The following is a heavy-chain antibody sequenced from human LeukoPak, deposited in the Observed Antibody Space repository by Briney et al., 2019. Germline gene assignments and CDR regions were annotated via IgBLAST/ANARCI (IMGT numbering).Heavy chain of an antibody. CDR1: GFTFRSYA. V-gene: IGHV3-23*01. Sequence: GGSLRLSCAASGFTFRSYAMSWVRQAPGKGLEWVSAISGSGGSTYYADSVKGRFTISRDNSKSTLYLQMNSPRAEDTAVYYCPKGGPRDYYGTDVWGQGTTVTVSS. J-gene: IGHJ6*02. CDR3: PKGGPRDYYGTDV. CDR2: ISGSGGST.